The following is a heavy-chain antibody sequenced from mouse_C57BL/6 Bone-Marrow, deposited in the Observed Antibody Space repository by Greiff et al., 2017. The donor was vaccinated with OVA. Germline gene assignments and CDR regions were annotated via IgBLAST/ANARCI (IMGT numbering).Heavy chain of an antibody. D-gene: IGHD1-1*01. CDR3: ALLYYGSSYRFAY. V-gene: IGHV14-2*01. CDR2: IDPEDGET. CDR1: GFNIKDYY. J-gene: IGHJ3*01. Sequence: EVKVVESGAELVKPGASVKLSCTASGFNIKDYYMHWVKQRTEQGLEWIGRIDPEDGETKYAPKFQGKATITADTSSNTAYLQLSSLTSEDTAVYYCALLYYGSSYRFAYWGQGTLVTVSA.